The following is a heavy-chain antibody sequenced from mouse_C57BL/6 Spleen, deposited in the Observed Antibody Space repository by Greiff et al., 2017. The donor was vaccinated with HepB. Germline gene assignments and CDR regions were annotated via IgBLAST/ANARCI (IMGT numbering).Heavy chain of an antibody. Sequence: EVQLQESGPELVKPGASVKIPCKASGYTFTDYNMDWVKQSHGKSLEWIGDINPNNGGTIYNQKFKGKATLTVDKSSSTAYMELRSLTSEDTAVYYCARRMNYGSSYVFAYWGQGTLVTVSA. CDR2: INPNNGGT. J-gene: IGHJ3*01. CDR1: GYTFTDYN. D-gene: IGHD1-1*01. CDR3: ARRMNYGSSYVFAY. V-gene: IGHV1-18*01.